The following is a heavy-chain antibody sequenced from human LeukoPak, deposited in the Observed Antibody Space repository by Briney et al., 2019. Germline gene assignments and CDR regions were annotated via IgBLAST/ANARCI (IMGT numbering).Heavy chain of an antibody. D-gene: IGHD3-22*01. CDR3: ARDLSSRNSGFTL. Sequence: GGSLRLSCAASGFTFSSYAMSWVRQAPGKGLEWVSAISGSGGSTYYADSVKGRFTISRDNSKNTLYLQMNSLRAEDTAVYYCARDLSSRNSGFTLWGQGTLVTVSS. J-gene: IGHJ4*02. CDR1: GFTFSSYA. CDR2: ISGSGGST. V-gene: IGHV3-23*01.